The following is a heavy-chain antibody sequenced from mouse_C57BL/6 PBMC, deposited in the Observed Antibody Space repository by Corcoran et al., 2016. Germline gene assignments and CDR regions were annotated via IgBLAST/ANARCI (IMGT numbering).Heavy chain of an antibody. CDR1: GYTFTSYW. CDR2: IDPSDSYT. J-gene: IGHJ1*03. V-gene: IGHV1-69*01. D-gene: IGHD1-1*01. CDR3: ARSGDYYVVAYRYFDV. Sequence: QVQLQQPGAELVMPGASVKLSCKASGYTFTSYWMHWVKQRPGQGLEWIGEIDPSDSYTNYNQKFKGKSTLTVDKSSSTAYMQLSSLTSEDSAVYYCARSGDYYVVAYRYFDVWGTGTTVTVSS.